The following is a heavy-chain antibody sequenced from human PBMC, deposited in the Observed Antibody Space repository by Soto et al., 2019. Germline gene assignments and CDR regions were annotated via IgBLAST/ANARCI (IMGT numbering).Heavy chain of an antibody. D-gene: IGHD2-2*01. J-gene: IGHJ4*02. V-gene: IGHV3-53*01. CDR2: IYSGGST. Sequence: GGSLRLSCAASGFTVSSNYMSWVRQAPGKGLEWVSVIYSGGSTYYADSVKGRFTISRDNSKNTLYLQMNSLRAEDTAVYYCARDFPSSRPQSDYWGQGTLVTVSS. CDR1: GFTVSSNY. CDR3: ARDFPSSRPQSDY.